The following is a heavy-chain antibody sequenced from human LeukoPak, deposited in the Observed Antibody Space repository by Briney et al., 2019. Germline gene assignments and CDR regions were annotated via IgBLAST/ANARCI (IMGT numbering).Heavy chain of an antibody. V-gene: IGHV3-33*01. CDR2: IWYDGSNK. J-gene: IGHJ6*02. CDR1: GFTFSSYG. CDR3: ARDVRHDFWGGYYNNEVIVYYYGMDV. Sequence: GGSLRLSCAASGFTFSSYGMHWVRQAPGKGLEWVAVIWYDGSNKYYADSVKGRFTISRDNSKNTLYLQMNSLRAEDTAVYYCARDVRHDFWGGYYNNEVIVYYYGMDVWGQGTTVTVSS. D-gene: IGHD3-3*01.